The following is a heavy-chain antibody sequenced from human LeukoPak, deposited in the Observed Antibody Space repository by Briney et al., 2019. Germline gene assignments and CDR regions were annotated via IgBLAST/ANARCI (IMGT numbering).Heavy chain of an antibody. CDR2: IKQDGSEK. CDR3: ARPHYYDRAGAFDI. CDR1: GFTFSSYW. J-gene: IGHJ3*02. V-gene: IGHV3-7*01. Sequence: GASLSLSSAASGFTFSSYWMSWVRQAPGKGLEWEANIKQDGSEKYYVDSVKGRFTISRDNAKNSLYLQMNSLRAEDTAVYYCARPHYYDRAGAFDIWGQGTMVTVSS. D-gene: IGHD3-22*01.